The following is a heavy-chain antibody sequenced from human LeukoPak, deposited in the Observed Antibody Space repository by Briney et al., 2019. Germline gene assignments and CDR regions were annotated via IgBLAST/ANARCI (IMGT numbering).Heavy chain of an antibody. CDR1: GYTFTSYS. CDR3: ARASYCSGGSCYSDY. Sequence: ASVKGSCKASGYTFTSYSISWVRQAPGQGLEWMGWISAYNGNTIYAQKVTGRVTMTTDTSTSTAYMELRSLKSDDTAVYYCARASYCSGGSCYSDYWGQGTLVTDSS. V-gene: IGHV1-18*01. CDR2: ISAYNGNT. J-gene: IGHJ4*02. D-gene: IGHD2-15*01.